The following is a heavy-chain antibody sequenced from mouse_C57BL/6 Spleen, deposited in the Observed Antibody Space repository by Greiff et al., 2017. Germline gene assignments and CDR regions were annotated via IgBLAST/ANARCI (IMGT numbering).Heavy chain of an antibody. CDR2: ISGGGGNT. J-gene: IGHJ4*01. CDR3: ARGGSAYAMDY. Sequence: EVNVVESGGGLVKPGGSLKLSCAASGFTFSSYTMSWVRQTPEKRLEWVATISGGGGNTYYPDSVKGRFTISRDNAKNTLYLQMSSLRSEDTALYYCARGGSAYAMDYWGQGTSVTVSS. V-gene: IGHV5-9*01. CDR1: GFTFSSYT. D-gene: IGHD1-1*01.